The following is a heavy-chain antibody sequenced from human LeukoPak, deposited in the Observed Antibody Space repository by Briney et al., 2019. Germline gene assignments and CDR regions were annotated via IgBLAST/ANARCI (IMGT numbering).Heavy chain of an antibody. J-gene: IGHJ4*02. CDR2: ISYSGST. CDR1: GGSVSTTNFY. CDR3: ARQGGYNYGFNY. V-gene: IGHV4-39*01. Sequence: NPSETLSLTCTVSGGSVSTTNFYWGWIRQPPGKGLEWIGTISYSGSTYYNPSLKSRVTISVDTSKNQFSLKLSSVTAADTAVYSCARQGGYNYGFNYWGQGTLATVSS. D-gene: IGHD5-18*01.